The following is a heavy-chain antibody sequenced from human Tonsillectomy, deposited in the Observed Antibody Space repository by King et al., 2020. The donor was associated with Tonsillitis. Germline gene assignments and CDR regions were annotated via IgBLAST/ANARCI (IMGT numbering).Heavy chain of an antibody. D-gene: IGHD4-17*01. CDR3: AREITTYGDYAAFDY. CDR1: GFTVSSNNF. V-gene: IGHV3-66*01. Sequence: VQLVESGGGLVQPGGSLRLSCAASGFTVSSNNFMNWVRQAPGKGLEWVSVIDSGGSTYYADSVKGRFTISRDNSKNTLYLQMNSLRAEDTAVYYCAREITTYGDYAAFDYWGQGTLVTVSS. J-gene: IGHJ4*02. CDR2: IDSGGST.